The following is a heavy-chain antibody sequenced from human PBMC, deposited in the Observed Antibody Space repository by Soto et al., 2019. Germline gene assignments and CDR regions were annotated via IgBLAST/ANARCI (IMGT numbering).Heavy chain of an antibody. CDR3: ARRAPVKAAAGKSRPYYYGMDV. CDR1: GYTFTSYD. CDR2: MNPNSGNT. Sequence: ASVKVSCKASGYTFTSYDINWVRQATGQGLEWMGWMNPNSGNTGYAQKFQGRVTMTRNTSISTAYMELSSLRSEDTAVYYCARRAPVKAAAGKSRPYYYGMDVWGQGNTVTVSS. D-gene: IGHD6-13*01. J-gene: IGHJ6*02. V-gene: IGHV1-8*01.